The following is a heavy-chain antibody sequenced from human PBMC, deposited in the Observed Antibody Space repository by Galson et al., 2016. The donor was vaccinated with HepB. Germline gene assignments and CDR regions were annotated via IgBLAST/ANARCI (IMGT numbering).Heavy chain of an antibody. V-gene: IGHV3-30*18. J-gene: IGHJ4*02. CDR2: ISHNGNYK. D-gene: IGHD6-19*01. Sequence: SLRLSCAGSGFTFSSFGLHWVRQAPGKGLDWVAVISHNGNYKYYADSVKGRFTISRDNSKTTVYLQMNSLRAEDTALYYCAKDPSSLLEAGRLDSWGQGTLVTVSS. CDR3: AKDPSSLLEAGRLDS. CDR1: GFTFSSFG.